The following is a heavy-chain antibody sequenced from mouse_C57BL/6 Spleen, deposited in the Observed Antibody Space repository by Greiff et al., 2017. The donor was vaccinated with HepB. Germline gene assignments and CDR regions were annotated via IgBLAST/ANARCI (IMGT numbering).Heavy chain of an antibody. D-gene: IGHD2-4*01. CDR3: ARLYYEYDGFAY. CDR1: GYTFTDYN. CDR2: INPNNGGT. J-gene: IGHJ3*01. Sequence: EVQLQQSGPELVKPGASVKMSCKASGYTFTDYNMHWVKQSHGKSLEWIGYINPNNGGTSYNQKFKGKATLTVNKSSSTAYMELRSLTSEDSAVYYCARLYYEYDGFAYWGQGTLVTVSA. V-gene: IGHV1-22*01.